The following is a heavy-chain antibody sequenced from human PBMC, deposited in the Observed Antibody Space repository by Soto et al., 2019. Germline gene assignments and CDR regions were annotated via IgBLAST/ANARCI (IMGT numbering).Heavy chain of an antibody. Sequence: SGGSLRLSCAASGFTFSSYAMHWVRQAPGKGLEWVAVISYDGSNKYYADSVKGRFTISRDNSKNTLYLQMNSPRAEDTAVYYCAREGYYDSSGYHDAAEYFQHWGQGTLVTVSS. CDR2: ISYDGSNK. CDR3: AREGYYDSSGYHDAAEYFQH. J-gene: IGHJ1*01. CDR1: GFTFSSYA. V-gene: IGHV3-30-3*01. D-gene: IGHD3-22*01.